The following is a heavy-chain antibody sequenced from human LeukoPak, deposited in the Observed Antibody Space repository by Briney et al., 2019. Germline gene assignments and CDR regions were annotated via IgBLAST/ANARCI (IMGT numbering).Heavy chain of an antibody. D-gene: IGHD6-19*01. CDR1: GDSVSSSSVA. V-gene: IGHV6-1*01. Sequence: SQTLSLTCAISGDSVSSSSVAWNWIRQSPSRGLEWLGRTYYRSKWYNDYAVSVKSRITINPDTSKNQFSLQLNSVTPEDTAVYYCARAGLSSGWYGNWFDPWGQGTPVTVSS. CDR2: TYYRSKWYN. CDR3: ARAGLSSGWYGNWFDP. J-gene: IGHJ5*02.